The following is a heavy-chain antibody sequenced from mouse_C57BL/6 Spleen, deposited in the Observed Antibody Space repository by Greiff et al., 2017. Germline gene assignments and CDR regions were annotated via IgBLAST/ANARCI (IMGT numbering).Heavy chain of an antibody. CDR1: GFNIKDDY. V-gene: IGHV14-4*01. Sequence: VQLQQSGAELVRPGASVKLSCTASGFNIKDDYMHWVKQRPEQGLEWIGWLDPENGDTEYASKFQGKATITADTSSNTAYLQLSSLTSEDTAVYYCTRSAWFAYWGQGTLVTVSA. CDR3: TRSAWFAY. J-gene: IGHJ3*01. CDR2: LDPENGDT.